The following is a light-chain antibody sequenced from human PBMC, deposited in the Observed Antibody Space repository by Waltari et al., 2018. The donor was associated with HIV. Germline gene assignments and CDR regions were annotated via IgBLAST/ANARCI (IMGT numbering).Light chain of an antibody. CDR2: WAF. J-gene: IGKJ4*01. CDR1: QSLLYTSNNKNF. V-gene: IGKV4-1*01. CDR3: QQYYTTPLT. Sequence: IVMTQSPESLPVSMGERAPIHCKSSQSLLYTSNNKNFLALYQQKPGQPPKLLIYWAFTRESGFPDRFSGSGSGTDFTLTISGLQADDVSIYYCQQYYTTPLTFGGGTKVEI.